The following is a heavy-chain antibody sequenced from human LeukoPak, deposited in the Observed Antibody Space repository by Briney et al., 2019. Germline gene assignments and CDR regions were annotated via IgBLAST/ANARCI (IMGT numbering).Heavy chain of an antibody. CDR1: GFTFTDYW. Sequence: GGSLRLSCAASGFTFTDYWMTWVRQAPGKGLEWVANIDQNGIEKYYVDSVKGRFTISRDNAKNTLYLQMNSLRAEDTAVYYCARDLDGGGSFDYWGQGTLVTVSS. V-gene: IGHV3-7*01. J-gene: IGHJ4*02. CDR3: ARDLDGGGSFDY. D-gene: IGHD5-24*01. CDR2: IDQNGIEK.